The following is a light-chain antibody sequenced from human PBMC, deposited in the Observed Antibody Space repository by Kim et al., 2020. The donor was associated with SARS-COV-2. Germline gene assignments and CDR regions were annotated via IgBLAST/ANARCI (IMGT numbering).Light chain of an antibody. J-gene: IGLJ2*01. CDR2: QIN. Sequence: GSQGQTASVTCCGDKVGDKYASWYQQRPGQSPVLVISQINMRPSGCPERFSGPNSGNTSTLTISGTQAMDEADYYWHAWYRNTAIFVGGTQLTVL. CDR3: HAWYRNTAI. V-gene: IGLV3-1*01. CDR1: KVGDKY.